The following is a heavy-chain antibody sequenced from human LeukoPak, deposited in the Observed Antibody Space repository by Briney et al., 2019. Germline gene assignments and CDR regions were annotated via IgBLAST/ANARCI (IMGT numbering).Heavy chain of an antibody. D-gene: IGHD3-9*01. CDR3: AKDLLRNPGVLRYFDWAGVFDY. J-gene: IGHJ4*02. CDR2: IYSGGST. Sequence: PGGSLRLSCAASGFTVSSNYMSWVRQAPGKGLEWVSVIYSGGSTYYADSVKGRFTISRDNSKNTLYLQMNSLRAEDTAVYYCAKDLLRNPGVLRYFDWAGVFDYWGQGTLVTVSS. V-gene: IGHV3-66*01. CDR1: GFTVSSNY.